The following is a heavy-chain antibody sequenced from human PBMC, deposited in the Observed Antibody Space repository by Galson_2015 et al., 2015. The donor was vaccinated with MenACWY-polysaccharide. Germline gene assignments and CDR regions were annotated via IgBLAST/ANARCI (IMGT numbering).Heavy chain of an antibody. CDR1: GFTFSTYE. CDR2: ISGGGSII. D-gene: IGHD5-18*01. V-gene: IGHV3-48*03. J-gene: IGHJ3*02. Sequence: SLRLSCAASGFTFSTYEMNWVRQSPEKGLQWIAYISGGGSIINYADSVKGRFTISRDNAKDSLYLEMKSLTAEDTGLYYCARDRGSYDAYDIWGQGTVVPVSS. CDR3: ARDRGSYDAYDI.